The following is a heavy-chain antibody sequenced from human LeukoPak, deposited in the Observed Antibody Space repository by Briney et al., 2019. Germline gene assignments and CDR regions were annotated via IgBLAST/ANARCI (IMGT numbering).Heavy chain of an antibody. Sequence: GGSLGLPCEAFGFTFNTYVMSWVRQAPGKGLDVVWTIGGSGDSTNYADSVKGRFTISRDNSKNMLYLQTHSLRVEDTAVYYCAKGKGTSSSSIDWWGQGTLVTVSS. D-gene: IGHD2/OR15-2a*01. CDR1: GFTFNTYV. CDR2: IGGSGDST. V-gene: IGHV3-23*01. J-gene: IGHJ4*02. CDR3: AKGKGTSSSSIDW.